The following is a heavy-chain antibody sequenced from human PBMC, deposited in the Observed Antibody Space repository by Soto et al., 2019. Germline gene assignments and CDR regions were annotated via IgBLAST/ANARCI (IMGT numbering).Heavy chain of an antibody. V-gene: IGHV1-8*01. J-gene: IGHJ6*02. CDR1: GYTFTSYD. D-gene: IGHD2-15*01. Sequence: ASVKVSCKASGYTFTSYDINWVRQATGQGLEWMGCMNPNSGNTGYSHKFRGRVTITRNTSISTAYMELSSLRSEDTAVYYCARGIVVVVAASPHGMDVWGQGTTVTVSS. CDR3: ARGIVVVVAASPHGMDV. CDR2: MNPNSGNT.